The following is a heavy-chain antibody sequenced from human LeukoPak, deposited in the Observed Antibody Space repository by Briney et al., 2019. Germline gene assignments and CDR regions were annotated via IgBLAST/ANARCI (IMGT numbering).Heavy chain of an antibody. CDR1: GYSISSGYY. CDR2: IFHTGST. CDR3: ARRLPYYYYYMDV. V-gene: IGHV4-38-2*02. J-gene: IGHJ6*03. Sequence: PSETLSLTCTVSGYSISSGYYWAWIRQPPGKGLEWIGSIFHTGSTNYNPSLKSRVTISVDTSKNQFSLKLSSVTAADTAVYYCARRLPYYYYYMDVWGKGTTVTISS.